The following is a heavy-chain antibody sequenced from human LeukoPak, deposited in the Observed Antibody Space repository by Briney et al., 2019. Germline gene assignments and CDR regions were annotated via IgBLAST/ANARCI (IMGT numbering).Heavy chain of an antibody. CDR2: IYTSGST. V-gene: IGHV4-4*07. J-gene: IGHJ4*02. Sequence: SETLSLTCTVSGGSISSYYWSWIRQPAGKGLEWIGRIYTSGSTNYNPSLKSRVTISVDTSKNQFSLKLSSVTAADTAVYYCARDLAVAGPFDYWGQGTLVTVSS. D-gene: IGHD6-19*01. CDR3: ARDLAVAGPFDY. CDR1: GGSISSYY.